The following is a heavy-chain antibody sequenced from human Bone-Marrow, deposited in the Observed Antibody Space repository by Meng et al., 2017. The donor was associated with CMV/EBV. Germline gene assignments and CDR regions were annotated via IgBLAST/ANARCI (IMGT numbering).Heavy chain of an antibody. CDR1: GFTFSSYW. V-gene: IGHV3-74*01. D-gene: IGHD1-1*01. J-gene: IGHJ6*02. CDR2: INSDGSST. Sequence: GESLKISCAASGFTFSSYWMHWVRQAPGKGLVWVSRINSDGSSTSYADSVKGRFTISRDNAKNSLYLQMNSLRAEDTAVYYCVRYENLQHGMDVWGQGTTATVSS. CDR3: VRYENLQHGMDV.